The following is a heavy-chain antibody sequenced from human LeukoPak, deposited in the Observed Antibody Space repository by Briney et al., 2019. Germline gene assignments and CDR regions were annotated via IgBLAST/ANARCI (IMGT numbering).Heavy chain of an antibody. J-gene: IGHJ4*02. Sequence: PGGSLRLSCAPSGFTVSSYEMNWVRQPPGKGLEWVSYISSSGSNIYYTDSVEGRFTISRDNAKNSLYLQMNSLRAEDTAVYYCARYSGYDILTGYPSPGCFDYWGQGTLVTVSS. CDR1: GFTVSSYE. CDR2: ISSSGSNI. D-gene: IGHD3-9*01. V-gene: IGHV3-48*03. CDR3: ARYSGYDILTGYPSPGCFDY.